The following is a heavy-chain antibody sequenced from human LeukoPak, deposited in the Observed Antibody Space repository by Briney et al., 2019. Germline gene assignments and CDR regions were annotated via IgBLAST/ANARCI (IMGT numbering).Heavy chain of an antibody. Sequence: PGGSLRLSCAVSEFTFSHFAMHWVRQAPGKGLEWVAVVSSHGNDGYYADSVKGRFTISRDNAKNSLYLQMNSLRAEDTAVYYCARDLVGATSVYWGQGTLVTVSS. CDR1: EFTFSHFA. J-gene: IGHJ4*02. D-gene: IGHD1-26*01. V-gene: IGHV3-30*07. CDR2: VSSHGNDG. CDR3: ARDLVGATSVY.